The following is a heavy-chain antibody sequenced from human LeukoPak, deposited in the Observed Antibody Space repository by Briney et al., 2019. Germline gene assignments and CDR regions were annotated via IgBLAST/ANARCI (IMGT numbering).Heavy chain of an antibody. Sequence: SETLSLTCTVSGGSISNYYWSWIRQPAGKGLEWIGRKYARGSSNYNPPVQSRVTMSVDTSKNQFSLKLSAVTAAETAVYYCARGRYCSAVICTGGDSFDIWGQGTMVSVSP. CDR2: KYARGSS. CDR3: ARGRYCSAVICTGGDSFDI. CDR1: GGSISNYY. J-gene: IGHJ3*02. V-gene: IGHV4-4*07. D-gene: IGHD2-15*01.